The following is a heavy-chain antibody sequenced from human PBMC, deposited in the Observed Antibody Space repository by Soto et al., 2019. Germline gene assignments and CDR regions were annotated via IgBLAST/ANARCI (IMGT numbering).Heavy chain of an antibody. CDR3: ARDQYDFWSGSDPYYYYYGMDV. Sequence: SETLSLTCIVSGASILLGGYSWNWIRQQSGKGLEWIGSIYDSGSSYYSPSLKSRITMSLDTSKNQFSLKLTSVTAADTAVYYCARDQYDFWSGSDPYYYYYGMDVWGQGTTVTVSS. CDR2: IYDSGSS. J-gene: IGHJ6*02. V-gene: IGHV4-31*03. CDR1: GASILLGGYS. D-gene: IGHD3-3*01.